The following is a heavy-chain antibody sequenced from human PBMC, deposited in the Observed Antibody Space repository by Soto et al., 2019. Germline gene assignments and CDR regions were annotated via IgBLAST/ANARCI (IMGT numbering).Heavy chain of an antibody. Sequence: PSETLSLTCTVSGGSISSYYWSWIRQPPGKGLEWIGYIYYSGSTNYNPSLKSRVTISVDTSKNQFSLRLSSVTAADTAEYYCASVAQGGDRWFDYWGQGALVTVSS. J-gene: IGHJ4*02. D-gene: IGHD3-16*01. CDR1: GGSISSYY. CDR2: IYYSGST. CDR3: ASVAQGGDRWFDY. V-gene: IGHV4-59*01.